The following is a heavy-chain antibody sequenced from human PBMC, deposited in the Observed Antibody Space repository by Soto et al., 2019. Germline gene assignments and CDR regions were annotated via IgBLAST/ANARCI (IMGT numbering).Heavy chain of an antibody. CDR1: GGSISSSSYY. CDR2: IYYSGST. D-gene: IGHD4-17*01. Sequence: PSETLSLTCTVSGGSISSSSYYWGWIRQPPGKGLEWIGSIYYSGSTYYNPSLKSRVTISVDTSKNQFSLKLSSVTAADTAVYYCARVSTVTRTNAFDIWGQGTMVTVSS. V-gene: IGHV4-39*01. J-gene: IGHJ3*02. CDR3: ARVSTVTRTNAFDI.